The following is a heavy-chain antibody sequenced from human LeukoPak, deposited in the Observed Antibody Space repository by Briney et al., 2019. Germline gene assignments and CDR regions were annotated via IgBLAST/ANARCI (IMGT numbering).Heavy chain of an antibody. CDR1: GYTITNNY. J-gene: IGHJ5*02. Sequence: GASVTVSCKASGYTITNNYMHWVRQATGQGLEWMGVINPSGTGTSYAQKFQGRITMSRDTSTSTVYMELSSLRSEDTAFYYCATDHAMANTAWWFDPWGQGTLVPVSS. CDR2: INPSGTGT. V-gene: IGHV1-46*01. D-gene: IGHD5-24*01. CDR3: ATDHAMANTAWWFDP.